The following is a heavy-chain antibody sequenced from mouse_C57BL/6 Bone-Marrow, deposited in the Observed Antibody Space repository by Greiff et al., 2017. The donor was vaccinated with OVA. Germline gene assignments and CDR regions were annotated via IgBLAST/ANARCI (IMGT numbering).Heavy chain of an antibody. D-gene: IGHD3-2*02. Sequence: VKVVESGPGLVAPSQSLSITCTVSGFSLTSYGVDWVRQPPGKGLEWLGVIWGGGSTNYNSALMSRLSISKDNSKSQVFLKMNSLQTDDTAMYYCAKHDSSGYEGYAMDYWGQGTSVTVSS. CDR2: IWGGGST. CDR3: AKHDSSGYEGYAMDY. CDR1: GFSLTSYG. V-gene: IGHV2-9*01. J-gene: IGHJ4*01.